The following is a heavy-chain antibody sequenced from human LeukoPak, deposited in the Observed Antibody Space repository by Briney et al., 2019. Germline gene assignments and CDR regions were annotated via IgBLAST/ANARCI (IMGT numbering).Heavy chain of an antibody. V-gene: IGHV1-18*01. Sequence: ASVKVSCKASGYTFTSYGISWVRQAPGQGLEWMGWISAYNGNTNYAQKLQGRVTMTTDTSTSTAYMELRSLRSDDTAVYYCARPTATTPDDAFDIWGQGTMVTVSS. J-gene: IGHJ3*02. CDR2: ISAYNGNT. CDR1: GYTFTSYG. D-gene: IGHD4-17*01. CDR3: ARPTATTPDDAFDI.